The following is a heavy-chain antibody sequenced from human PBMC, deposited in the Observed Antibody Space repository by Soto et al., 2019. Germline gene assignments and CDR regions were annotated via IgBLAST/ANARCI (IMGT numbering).Heavy chain of an antibody. CDR1: KFSFSNNS. CDR3: ARDLVAVPPSYSYGLDV. CDR2: ISYDGSDE. J-gene: IGHJ6*02. Sequence: QAQLVESGGGVVQPGRSLRLSCAASKFSFSNNSMHWVRQAPGRGLEWVAVISYDGSDEDHADSVKGRFTISRDNSKNTLFLQMNSLRVEDTAVYYCARDLVAVPPSYSYGLDVWGQGPTVTVSS. D-gene: IGHD6-19*01. V-gene: IGHV3-30-3*01.